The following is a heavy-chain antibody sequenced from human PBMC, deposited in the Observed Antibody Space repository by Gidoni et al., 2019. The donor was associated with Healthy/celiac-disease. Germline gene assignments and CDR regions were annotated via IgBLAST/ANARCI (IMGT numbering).Heavy chain of an antibody. CDR2: ISGSGGST. CDR1: GFTFSSYA. J-gene: IGHJ4*02. CDR3: AKTETYYDFWSGYYTDNRGGFDY. V-gene: IGHV3-23*01. D-gene: IGHD3-3*01. Sequence: EVQLLESGGGLVQPGGSLRLSCAASGFTFSSYAMSWVRQAPGKGLGWVSAISGSGGSTYYADSVKGRFTISRDNSKNTLYLQMNSLRAEDTAVYYCAKTETYYDFWSGYYTDNRGGFDYWGQGTLVTVSS.